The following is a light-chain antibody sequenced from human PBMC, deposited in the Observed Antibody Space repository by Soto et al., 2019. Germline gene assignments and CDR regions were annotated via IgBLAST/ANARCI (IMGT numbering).Light chain of an antibody. Sequence: DIQVTQSPSSLSASVGDRVTITCRASQNIRNYLNWYQHNPGKAPKLLIYAASSLQSGVPSRFSGSGSGTDFTLTISSLQPEDFATYYCQQSYSIPPMYTFGQGTKLEIK. J-gene: IGKJ2*01. CDR1: QNIRNY. V-gene: IGKV1-39*01. CDR2: AAS. CDR3: QQSYSIPPMYT.